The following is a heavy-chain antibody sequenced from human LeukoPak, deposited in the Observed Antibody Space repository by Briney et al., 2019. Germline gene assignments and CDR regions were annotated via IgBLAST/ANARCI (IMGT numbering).Heavy chain of an antibody. CDR2: IRNKANSYTT. J-gene: IGHJ3*02. Sequence: GGSLRLSCAASGFTFSDHFMDWARQAPGKGLEWVGRIRNKANSYTTEYAASVKGRFTISRDDSKNLVYLQMSSLKTEDTAVYFCAREMYSGSYFLGAFDIWGQGTMVTVSS. D-gene: IGHD1-26*01. CDR1: GFTFSDHF. CDR3: AREMYSGSYFLGAFDI. V-gene: IGHV3-72*01.